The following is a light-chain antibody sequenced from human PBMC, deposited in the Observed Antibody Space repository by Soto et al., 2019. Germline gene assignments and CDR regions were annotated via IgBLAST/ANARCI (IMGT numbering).Light chain of an antibody. Sequence: EIVLTQSPATLSLSPGERATLSCRASQSVSSYLAWYQQKPGQAPRLLIYDASNRATVIPARFSGSGSGTYFTLTISSLETEDFAVYYCQQRSNWPLTFGGGTKVEIK. V-gene: IGKV3-11*01. CDR3: QQRSNWPLT. J-gene: IGKJ4*01. CDR2: DAS. CDR1: QSVSSY.